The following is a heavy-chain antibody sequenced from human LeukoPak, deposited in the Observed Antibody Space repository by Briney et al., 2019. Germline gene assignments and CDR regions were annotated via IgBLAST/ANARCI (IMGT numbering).Heavy chain of an antibody. CDR2: INPSGGST. D-gene: IGHD3-3*01. CDR3: ARGGTQYYDFWSGYSLAPYYYYYGMDV. Sequence: ASVKVSFTASGYTFTSYYMHWVRQAPGQGLEWMGIINPSGGSTSYAQKFQGRVTMTRNTSISTAYMELSSLRSEDTAVYYCARGGTQYYDFWSGYSLAPYYYYYGMDVWGQGTTVTVSS. V-gene: IGHV1-46*01. J-gene: IGHJ6*02. CDR1: GYTFTSYY.